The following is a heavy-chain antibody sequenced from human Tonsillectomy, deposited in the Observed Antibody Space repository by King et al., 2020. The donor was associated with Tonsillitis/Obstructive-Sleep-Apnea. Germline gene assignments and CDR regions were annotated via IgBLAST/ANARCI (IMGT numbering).Heavy chain of an antibody. Sequence: VQLVESGAEVKKPGESLRISCPGSGYKFSNYWITWVRQMPGKGLEWMGRIDPSDSYVNYSPSSQGHVSISVDKSINTAYVQWSSLKASDTAVYYCARLVDTAMDSDFFYGMDVWGQGTTVTVSS. J-gene: IGHJ6*02. CDR3: ARLVDTAMDSDFFYGMDV. D-gene: IGHD5-18*01. V-gene: IGHV5-10-1*03. CDR2: IDPSDSYV. CDR1: GYKFSNYW.